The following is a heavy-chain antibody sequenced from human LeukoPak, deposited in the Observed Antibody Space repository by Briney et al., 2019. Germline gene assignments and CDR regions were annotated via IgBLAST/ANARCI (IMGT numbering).Heavy chain of an antibody. CDR2: ISPNSGAT. D-gene: IGHD6-13*01. CDR3: ARERVAGTGLDY. V-gene: IGHV1-2*02. Sequence: ASVKVSCKSSGYTFTGDYMHWVRQAPGQGLEWMGWISPNSGATDYAQKFQGRVIMTRDTSISTAYMELSRLRSDDTAVYYCARERVAGTGLDYWGQGTLVTVSS. CDR1: GYTFTGDY. J-gene: IGHJ4*02.